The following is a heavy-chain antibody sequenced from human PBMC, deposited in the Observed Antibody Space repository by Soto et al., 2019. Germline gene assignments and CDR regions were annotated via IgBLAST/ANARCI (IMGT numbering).Heavy chain of an antibody. CDR2: ISYDVSDK. V-gene: IGHV3-30*03. CDR3: ASEPSYCFDH. Sequence: PGGSLRLSCAASGFTFSSYGMVWVRQAPGKGLEWVALISYDVSDKNYADSVKGRFTISRDNSKNTLYLQMSSLRAEDTAVYYCASEPSYCFDHWGQGTLVTVSS. CDR1: GFTFSSYG. J-gene: IGHJ4*02.